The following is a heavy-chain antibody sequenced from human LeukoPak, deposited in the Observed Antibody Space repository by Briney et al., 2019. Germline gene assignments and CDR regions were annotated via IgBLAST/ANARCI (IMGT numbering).Heavy chain of an antibody. V-gene: IGHV4-34*01. D-gene: IGHD3-3*01. CDR2: INHSGST. CDR1: GGSFSGYY. Sequence: SETLSLTCAVYGGSFSGYYWSWIRQPPGKGLEWIGEINHSGSTNYNPSLKSRVTISVDTSKNQFSLKLSSVTAADTAVYYCARVMGQYYDFWSGYYKGNSFDCWGQGTLVTVSS. CDR3: ARVMGQYYDFWSGYYKGNSFDC. J-gene: IGHJ4*02.